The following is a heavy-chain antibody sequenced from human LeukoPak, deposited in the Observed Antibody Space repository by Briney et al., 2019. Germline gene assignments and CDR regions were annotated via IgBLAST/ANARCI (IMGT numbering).Heavy chain of an antibody. V-gene: IGHV3-9*01. J-gene: IGHJ4*02. CDR2: ISWNSGSI. D-gene: IGHD3-3*02. CDR3: VRGHLWLEN. CDR1: GFTFDDYA. Sequence: GRSLRLSCAASGFTFDDYAMHWVRQAPGKGLEWVSGISWNSGSIGYADSVKGRFIISRDNAKNSVYLQMDSLRVEETAVYSCVRGHLWLENWGQGTLVTVSS.